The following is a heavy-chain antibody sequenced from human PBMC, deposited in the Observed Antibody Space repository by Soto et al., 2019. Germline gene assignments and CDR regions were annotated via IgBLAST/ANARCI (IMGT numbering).Heavy chain of an antibody. CDR2: IYPGDSDT. CDR1: GYSFTNYW. V-gene: IGHV5-51*01. D-gene: IGHD3-10*01. J-gene: IGHJ4*02. Sequence: PGESLKTSCKGSGYSFTNYWIGWVRQMPGKGLEWMGIIYPGDSDTRYSPSLQGQVTISADKSISTAYLQWSSLKASDTAMYYCARQITMVRGVINYFDYWGQGTLVTVSS. CDR3: ARQITMVRGVINYFDY.